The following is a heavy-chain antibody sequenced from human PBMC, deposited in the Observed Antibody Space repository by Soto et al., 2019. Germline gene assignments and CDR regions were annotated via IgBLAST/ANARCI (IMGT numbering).Heavy chain of an antibody. J-gene: IGHJ3*02. CDR2: IVVGSGNT. CDR3: AAGGSGRTDAFDI. D-gene: IGHD3-10*01. CDR1: GFTFTSSA. V-gene: IGHV1-58*02. Sequence: SVKFSCKASGFTFTSSAMQWVRQARGQRLEWIGWIVVGSGNTNYAQKFQERVTITRDMSTSTAYMELSSLRSEDTAVYYCAAGGSGRTDAFDIWGQGTMVTVSS.